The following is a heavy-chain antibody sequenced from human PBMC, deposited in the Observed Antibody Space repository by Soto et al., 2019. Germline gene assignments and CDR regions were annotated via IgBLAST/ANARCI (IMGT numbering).Heavy chain of an antibody. J-gene: IGHJ4*02. CDR3: ARAASYCSSTSCYYFDY. V-gene: IGHV1-2*02. Sequence: ASVKVSCKASGYTFTGYYMHWVRQAPGQGLEWMGWINPNSGGTNYAQKFQGRVTMTRDTSISTAYMELSRLRSDDTAVYYCARAASYCSSTSCYYFDYWGQGTLVTVSS. CDR2: INPNSGGT. CDR1: GYTFTGYY. D-gene: IGHD2-2*01.